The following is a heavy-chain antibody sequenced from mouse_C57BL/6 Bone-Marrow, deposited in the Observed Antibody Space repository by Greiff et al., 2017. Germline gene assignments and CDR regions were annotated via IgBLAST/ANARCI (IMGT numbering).Heavy chain of an antibody. CDR1: GFNIKDTY. V-gene: IGHV14-3*02. Sequence: VQLKESGAELVKPGASVKLSCTASGFNIKDTYMHWVKQRPEQGLEWIGRIDPANGNTKYDPKFQGKATITADTSSNTAYLQLSSLTSEDTAVYYCASTTVVYFDYWGQGTTLTVSS. CDR2: IDPANGNT. D-gene: IGHD1-1*01. CDR3: ASTTVVYFDY. J-gene: IGHJ2*01.